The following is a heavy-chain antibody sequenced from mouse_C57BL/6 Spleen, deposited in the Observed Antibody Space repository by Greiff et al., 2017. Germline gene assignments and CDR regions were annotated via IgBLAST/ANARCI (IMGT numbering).Heavy chain of an antibody. Sequence: QVQLQQSGAELVRPGASVTLSCKASGYTFTDYEMHWVKQTPVHGLEWIGAIDPETGGPAYNQKFKGKAILTADKSSSTAYMELRSLTSEDSAVYYCTRFYYGSSSWFAYWGQGTLVTVSA. J-gene: IGHJ3*01. D-gene: IGHD1-1*01. V-gene: IGHV1-15*01. CDR1: GYTFTDYE. CDR3: TRFYYGSSSWFAY. CDR2: IDPETGGP.